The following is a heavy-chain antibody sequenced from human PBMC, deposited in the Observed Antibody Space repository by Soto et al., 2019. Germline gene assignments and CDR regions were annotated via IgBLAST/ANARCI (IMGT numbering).Heavy chain of an antibody. CDR2: ISPYDDDT. CDR1: GYTFSSYG. J-gene: IGHJ6*02. D-gene: IGHD3-22*01. V-gene: IGHV1-18*01. CDR3: ARGGYYDSSGSRNYHYYGMDV. Sequence: QAQLVQPGPEVKKPGASVKVSCKASGYTFSSYGISWVRQAPGQGLEWLGWISPYDDDTKYAQNLQGRVRMTTDTSTRTVYMDLRSLRSDDTAIYYCARGGYYDSSGSRNYHYYGMDVWGQGTTVTVSS.